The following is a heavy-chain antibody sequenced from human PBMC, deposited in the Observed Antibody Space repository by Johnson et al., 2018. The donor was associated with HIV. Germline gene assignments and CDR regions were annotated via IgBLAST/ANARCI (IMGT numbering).Heavy chain of an antibody. J-gene: IGHJ3*02. D-gene: IGHD2-2*01. V-gene: IGHV3-15*01. Sequence: VQLVESGGGLVTPGGSLRISCSGSGLTLRNAWMTWVRQAPGKGLEWVGHIKREVDGGTTDYTAPVKGRFTISRDNAKNSLYLQMNSLRAEDTAVYYCARNGLIPAAKGVAFDSWGHGTTVTVSS. CDR3: ARNGLIPAAKGVAFDS. CDR2: IKREVDGGTT. CDR1: GLTLRNAW.